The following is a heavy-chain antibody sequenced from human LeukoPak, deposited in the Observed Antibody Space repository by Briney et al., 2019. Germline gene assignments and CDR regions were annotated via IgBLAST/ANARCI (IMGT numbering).Heavy chain of an antibody. CDR3: TTDQFLRSTTYYGMDV. V-gene: IGHV3-15*07. CDR2: IRSKADGGTT. Sequence: GGSLRLSCAASGFTFSNAWMNWVRQAPGKGLEWVGHIRSKADGGTTDYAAPVKGRFTISRDDSKNTLYLQMNSLKTEDTALYYCTTDQFLRSTTYYGMDVWGQGTAVTVSS. CDR1: GFTFSNAW. J-gene: IGHJ6*02. D-gene: IGHD5-12*01.